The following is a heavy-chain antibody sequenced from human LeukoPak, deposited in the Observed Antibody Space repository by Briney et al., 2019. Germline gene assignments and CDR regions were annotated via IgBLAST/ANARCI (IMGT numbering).Heavy chain of an antibody. D-gene: IGHD1-26*01. CDR3: ARGGTYYPCIDY. CDR1: GYTFTSSY. Sequence: ASVKVSCKASGYTFTSSYIDWVRQAPGQRLEWMGWISAYNGRTNYAQKFQGRVTMTTDSSTSTAYMDLTSLRSDDTAVYYCARGGTYYPCIDYWGQGTLVTVSS. J-gene: IGHJ4*02. CDR2: ISAYNGRT. V-gene: IGHV1-18*01.